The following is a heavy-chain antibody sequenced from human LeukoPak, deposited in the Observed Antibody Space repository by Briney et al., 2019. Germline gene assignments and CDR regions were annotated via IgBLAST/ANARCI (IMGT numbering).Heavy chain of an antibody. D-gene: IGHD4-17*01. CDR3: AREGPYGDYAFDI. Sequence: GSLRLSCAASGFTFSSYGMHWVRQAPGKGLEWVAVIWYDGSNKYYADSVEGRFTISRDNSKNTLYLQMNSLRAEDSAVYYCAREGPYGDYAFDIWGQGTMVTVSS. CDR1: GFTFSSYG. CDR2: IWYDGSNK. J-gene: IGHJ3*02. V-gene: IGHV3-33*01.